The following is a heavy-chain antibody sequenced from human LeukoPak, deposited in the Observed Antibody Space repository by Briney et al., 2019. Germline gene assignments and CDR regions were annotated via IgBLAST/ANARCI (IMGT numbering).Heavy chain of an antibody. CDR2: IYASGST. V-gene: IGHV4-4*07. CDR1: GDSISSYY. CDR3: ARKALPGNWFDP. J-gene: IGHJ5*02. Sequence: PSETLSLTCTVSGDSISSYYWGWIRQPAGKGLEWIGRIYASGSTNYNPSLKSRVTMSLDTSKNQFSLNLSSVTAADTAVYYCARKALPGNWFDPWGQETLVTVSS.